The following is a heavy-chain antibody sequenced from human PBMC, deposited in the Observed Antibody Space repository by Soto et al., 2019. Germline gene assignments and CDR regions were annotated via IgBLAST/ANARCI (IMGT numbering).Heavy chain of an antibody. CDR1: GYSFTSYW. J-gene: IGHJ4*02. CDR2: IHPADSDT. V-gene: IGHV5-51*01. D-gene: IGHD3-22*01. Sequence: GASPKISFKGSGYSFTSYWKGWVRQKPWKGLEWMGIIHPADSDTRYSPPFQGQVTISADKSILTAYLQGSSLKASDTAMYYCARQSRDYYDSSGYYCPFDYWGQGTLVTVSS. CDR3: ARQSRDYYDSSGYYCPFDY.